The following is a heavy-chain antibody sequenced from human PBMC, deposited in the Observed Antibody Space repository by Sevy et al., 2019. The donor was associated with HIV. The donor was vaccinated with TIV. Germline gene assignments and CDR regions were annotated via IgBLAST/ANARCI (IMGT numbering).Heavy chain of an antibody. Sequence: GGSLRLSCTASGFTFGVYAMNWVRQAPGEGLEWVSGIGASGVATYYADSVKGRFTVSRENSNNTLFLQMNSLRVEDTAIYYCARRWVTDGDYVGLDPWGQGTLVTVSS. V-gene: IGHV3-23*01. CDR2: IGASGVAT. CDR3: ARRWVTDGDYVGLDP. CDR1: GFTFGVYA. D-gene: IGHD4-17*01. J-gene: IGHJ5*02.